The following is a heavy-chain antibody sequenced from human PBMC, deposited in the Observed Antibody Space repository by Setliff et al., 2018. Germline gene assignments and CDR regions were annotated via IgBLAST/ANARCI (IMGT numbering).Heavy chain of an antibody. V-gene: IGHV4-38-2*02. J-gene: IGHJ6*02. CDR2: LSDSGST. CDR1: GYSIGSGYY. D-gene: IGHD3-22*01. CDR3: ARHRGYSSPSLEYYYYGLNV. Sequence: SETLSLTCTVSGYSIGSGYYWGWVRQPPGKGLEWLGTLSDSGSTYYNPSFKGRVTISEHSSQTQFFLELSSVTAADTAVYYCARHRGYSSPSLEYYYYGLNVWGQGTTVTV.